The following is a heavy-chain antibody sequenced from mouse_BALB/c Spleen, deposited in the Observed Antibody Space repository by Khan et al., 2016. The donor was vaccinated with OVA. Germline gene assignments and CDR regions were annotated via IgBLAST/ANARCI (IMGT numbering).Heavy chain of an antibody. CDR2: MIYSGNT. Sequence: EVQLQESGPSLVKPSQTLSLTCSVTGDSITSGYWSWIRKFPGNKLEYMGYMIYSGNTYYNPALKSRLSITRHTSKNQYYLQLNSVTTEDTATYYCARSTYRYAFAYWGQGTLVTVSA. CDR1: GDSITSGY. J-gene: IGHJ3*01. D-gene: IGHD2-14*01. V-gene: IGHV3-8*02. CDR3: ARSTYRYAFAY.